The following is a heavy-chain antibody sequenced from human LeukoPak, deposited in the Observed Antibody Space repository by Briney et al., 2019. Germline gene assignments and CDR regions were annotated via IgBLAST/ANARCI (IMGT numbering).Heavy chain of an antibody. J-gene: IGHJ4*02. V-gene: IGHV4-30-2*01. CDR1: GGSISSGGYS. Sequence: SETLSLTCAVSGGSISSGGYSWSWIRQPPGKGLEWIGYIYHSGSTYYNPSLKSRVTISVDRSKNQFSLKLSSVTAADTAVYYCAREDSSSAFDYWGQGTLVTVSS. CDR2: IYHSGST. D-gene: IGHD6-13*01. CDR3: AREDSSSAFDY.